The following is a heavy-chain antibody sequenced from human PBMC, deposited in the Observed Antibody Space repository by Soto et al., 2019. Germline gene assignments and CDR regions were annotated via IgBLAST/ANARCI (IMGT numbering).Heavy chain of an antibody. CDR3: ARRYCSSTSCYRGWFDP. J-gene: IGHJ5*02. CDR1: GGTFSSYA. Sequence: QVQLVQSGAEVKKPGSSVKVSCKASGGTFSSYAISWVRQAPGQGLEWMGGIIPIFGTANYAQKFQGRVTITADESKSTAYMELSSLRSEDTAVYYCARRYCSSTSCYRGWFDPWGQGTLVTVSS. CDR2: IIPIFGTA. D-gene: IGHD2-2*01. V-gene: IGHV1-69*01.